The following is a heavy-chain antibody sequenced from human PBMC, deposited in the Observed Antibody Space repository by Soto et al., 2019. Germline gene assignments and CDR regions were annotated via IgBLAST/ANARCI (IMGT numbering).Heavy chain of an antibody. J-gene: IGHJ6*02. D-gene: IGHD3-16*01. CDR1: GGSISSGDYY. Sequence: SETLSLACTVSGGSISSGDYYWSWIRQPPGKGLEWIGYIYYSGSTYYNPSLKSRVTISVDTSKNQFPLKLSSVTAADTAVYYCARDLGDYFPGGMDVWGQGTTVTVSS. V-gene: IGHV4-30-4*01. CDR3: ARDLGDYFPGGMDV. CDR2: IYYSGST.